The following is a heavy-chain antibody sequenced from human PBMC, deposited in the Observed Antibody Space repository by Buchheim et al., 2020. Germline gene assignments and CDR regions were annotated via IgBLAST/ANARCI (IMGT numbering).Heavy chain of an antibody. Sequence: QVQLQESGPGLVKPSETLSLTCTVSGGSISNYYWSWIRQTPGKGLEWIGYIYYTGSTNYNPSLTSRVTISVDTPKNQFSLRLSSVTAADTAVYYCAIWGYGMDVWGQGTT. CDR3: AIWGYGMDV. V-gene: IGHV4-59*08. D-gene: IGHD3-16*01. CDR2: IYYTGST. CDR1: GGSISNYY. J-gene: IGHJ6*02.